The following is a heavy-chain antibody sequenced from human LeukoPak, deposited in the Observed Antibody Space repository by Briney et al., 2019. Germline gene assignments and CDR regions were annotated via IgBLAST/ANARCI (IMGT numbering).Heavy chain of an antibody. CDR1: GFTFSSYS. D-gene: IGHD3-22*01. V-gene: IGHV3-21*01. CDR2: ISSSSSYI. CDR3: ARDRHYYDSSGCDY. Sequence: KPGGSLRLSCAASGFTFSSYSMNWVRQAPGKGLEWVSSISSSSSYIYYADSVKGRFTISRDNAKNSLYLQMNSLRAEDTAVYYCARDRHYYDSSGCDYWGQGTLVIVSS. J-gene: IGHJ4*02.